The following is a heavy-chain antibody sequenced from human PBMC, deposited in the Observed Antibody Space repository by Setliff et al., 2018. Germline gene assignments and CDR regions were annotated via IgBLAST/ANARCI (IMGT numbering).Heavy chain of an antibody. D-gene: IGHD3-10*01. J-gene: IGHJ6*03. CDR1: GYTFPTYA. CDR3: ARASRFGTIKYRGDYYMDD. CDR2: INTNTGNP. Sequence: ASVKVSCKASGYTFPTYAISWMRQAPGQWLEGMGWINTNTGNPSYAQGFTGRFVFSLNTSVSTAYPQISSLTAEDTALYYCARASRFGTIKYRGDYYMDDWGKGTTVTVSS. V-gene: IGHV7-4-1*02.